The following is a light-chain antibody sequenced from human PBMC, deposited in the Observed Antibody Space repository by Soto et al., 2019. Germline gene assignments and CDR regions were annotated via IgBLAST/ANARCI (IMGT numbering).Light chain of an antibody. CDR1: MRDIGAYNL. CDR2: EVR. Sequence: QSALTQPASVSGSPGQSITISCAGTMRDIGAYNLVSWYQQHPGKAPRLIFYEVRNRPSGVSSRFSGSKSGNTASLTISGLQPEDEADYYCNSYTSSTTLVFGGGTKLTVL. CDR3: NSYTSSTTLV. J-gene: IGLJ2*01. V-gene: IGLV2-14*03.